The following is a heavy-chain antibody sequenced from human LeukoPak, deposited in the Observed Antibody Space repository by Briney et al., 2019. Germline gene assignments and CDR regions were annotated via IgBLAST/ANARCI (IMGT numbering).Heavy chain of an antibody. Sequence: GGSLRLSCAASGFTFGSYAMHWVRQAPGKGLEWVAVISYDGSNKYYADSVKGRFTISRDNSKNTLYLQMNSLRAEDTAIYYCVRDLQRHYLGVAVAGRRRWFDPWGQGTLVTVSS. CDR3: VRDLQRHYLGVAVAGRRRWFDP. J-gene: IGHJ5*02. V-gene: IGHV3-30*04. CDR2: ISYDGSNK. D-gene: IGHD6-13*01. CDR1: GFTFGSYA.